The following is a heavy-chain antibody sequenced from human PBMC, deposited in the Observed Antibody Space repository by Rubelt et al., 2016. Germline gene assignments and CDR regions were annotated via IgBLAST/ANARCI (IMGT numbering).Heavy chain of an antibody. Sequence: EVQLVESGGGLVQPGGSLRLSCAASGFTISNYWMSWVRQAPGKGLEWVANISQDGSEKYYVGSVKGRLTTSRENANNYLYLQTNGLGFEDTAVYYCARGDYSDCWGQGTLVTVSS. CDR3: ARGDYSDC. V-gene: IGHV3-7*04. J-gene: IGHJ4*02. CDR1: GFTISNYW. CDR2: ISQDGSEK.